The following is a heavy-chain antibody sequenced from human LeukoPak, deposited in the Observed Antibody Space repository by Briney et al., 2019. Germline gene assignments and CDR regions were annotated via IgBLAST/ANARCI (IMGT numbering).Heavy chain of an antibody. J-gene: IGHJ6*04. Sequence: GESLKISCKGSGYSFTSYWISWVRQMPGKGLEWMGRIDPSDSYTNYSPSFQGHATISADKSISTAYLQWSSLKASGTAMYYCARGDCSSTSCYLYGMDVWGKGTTVTVSS. CDR1: GYSFTSYW. V-gene: IGHV5-10-1*01. CDR3: ARGDCSSTSCYLYGMDV. D-gene: IGHD2-2*01. CDR2: IDPSDSYT.